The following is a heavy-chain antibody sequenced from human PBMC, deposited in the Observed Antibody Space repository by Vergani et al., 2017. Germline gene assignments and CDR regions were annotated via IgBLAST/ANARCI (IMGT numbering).Heavy chain of an antibody. CDR3: ARVRCSGGSCYTRGWYFDL. CDR1: GFTFSSYW. D-gene: IGHD2-15*01. J-gene: IGHJ2*01. Sequence: EVQLVESGGGLVQPGGSLRLSCAAYGFTFSSYWMSWVRQAPGKGLEWVANIKQDGSEKYYVDSVKGRFTISRDNAKNSLYLQMNSLRAEDTAVYYCARVRCSGGSCYTRGWYFDLWGRGTLVTVSS. V-gene: IGHV3-7*01. CDR2: IKQDGSEK.